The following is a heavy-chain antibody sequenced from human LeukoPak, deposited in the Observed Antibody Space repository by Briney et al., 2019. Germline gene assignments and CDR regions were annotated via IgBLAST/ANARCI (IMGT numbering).Heavy chain of an antibody. CDR2: INQDGSDK. CDR1: GFPFSGCW. CDR3: ARPNYDSTGYYAYWNFDL. V-gene: IGHV3-7*01. Sequence: TGGSLRLSCAASGFPFSGCWMTWVRQAPGKGPGWVANINQDGSDKSYVDSVKSRFTISRDNAKNSLYLQMNGLRADDTAVYYCARPNYDSTGYYAYWNFDLWGRGTLVTVSS. D-gene: IGHD3-22*01. J-gene: IGHJ2*01.